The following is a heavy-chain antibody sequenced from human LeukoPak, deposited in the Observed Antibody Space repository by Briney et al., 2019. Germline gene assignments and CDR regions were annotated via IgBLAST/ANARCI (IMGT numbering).Heavy chain of an antibody. CDR1: GFTFSSYA. CDR2: ISSNGGST. J-gene: IGHJ4*02. D-gene: IGHD3-3*01. V-gene: IGHV3-64*01. CDR3: ARGVGYYDFWSGYHDY. Sequence: GGSLRLSCAASGFTFSSYAMHWVRQAPGKGLEYVSAISSNGGSTHYANSVKGRFTISRDNSKNTLYLQMGSLRAEDMAVYYCARGVGYYDFWSGYHDYWGQGTLVTVSS.